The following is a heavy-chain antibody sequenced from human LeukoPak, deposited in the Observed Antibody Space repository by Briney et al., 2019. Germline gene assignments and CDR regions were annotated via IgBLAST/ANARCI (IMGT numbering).Heavy chain of an antibody. D-gene: IGHD6-6*01. CDR1: GGSISSSTYC. Sequence: SETLSLTCTVSGGSISSSTYCWGWIRQPPAKGLELIGSLYYSGSTYYNPSLKSRVTISVDTSKNQFSLKLSSVTAADTAVYYCARHLYRPALAAHFDYWGQGTLVTVSS. J-gene: IGHJ4*02. CDR2: LYYSGST. V-gene: IGHV4-39*01. CDR3: ARHLYRPALAAHFDY.